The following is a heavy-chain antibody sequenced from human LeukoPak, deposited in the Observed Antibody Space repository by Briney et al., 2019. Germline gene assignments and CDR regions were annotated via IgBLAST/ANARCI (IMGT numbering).Heavy chain of an antibody. CDR3: ARNDYYYGMDV. CDR1: GFTFSSYA. Sequence: GGSLRLSCAASGFTFSSYAMHWVRQAPGKGLEWVAVISYDGSNKYYADSVKGRFTISRDNSKNTLYLQMNSLRAEDTAVYYCARNDYYYGMDVWGQGTTVTVSS. J-gene: IGHJ6*02. CDR2: ISYDGSNK. V-gene: IGHV3-30-3*01.